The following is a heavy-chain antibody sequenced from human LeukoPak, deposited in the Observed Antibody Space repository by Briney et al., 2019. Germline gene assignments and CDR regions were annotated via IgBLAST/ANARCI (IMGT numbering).Heavy chain of an antibody. Sequence: GASVKVSCTPSGYTFTGFYLHWVRQVPGHGLEWVGSINPKNGGTKYAQKFQGRLTMTKDTSNNRAYLELTRLRSDDTAVYYCARGSPSYDNWSGYGRDYGYWGPGTLVTVTS. D-gene: IGHD3-3*01. CDR2: INPKNGGT. CDR3: ARGSPSYDNWSGYGRDYGY. V-gene: IGHV1-2*02. CDR1: GYTFTGFY. J-gene: IGHJ4*02.